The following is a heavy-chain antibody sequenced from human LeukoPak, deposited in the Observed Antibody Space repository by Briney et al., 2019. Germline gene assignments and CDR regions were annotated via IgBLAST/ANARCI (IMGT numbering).Heavy chain of an antibody. CDR3: ARDDYYDSSGYYY. CDR1: GFTFSSYW. CDR2: IKQGGSEK. V-gene: IGHV3-7*01. D-gene: IGHD3-22*01. Sequence: PPGGSLRLSCAASGFTFSSYWMSWVRQAPGKGLEWVANIKQGGSEKYYVDSVKGRFTISRDNAKNSLYLQMNSLRAEDTAVYYCARDDYYDSSGYYYWGQGTLVTVSS. J-gene: IGHJ4*02.